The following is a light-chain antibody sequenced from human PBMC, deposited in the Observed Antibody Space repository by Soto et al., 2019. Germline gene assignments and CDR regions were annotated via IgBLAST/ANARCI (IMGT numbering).Light chain of an antibody. V-gene: IGLV2-14*01. CDR2: TVS. Sequence: SALTEPCCVSVSIGQSVTISCTGTSSDVGANIFVSWYQQHPGKVPKLMIYTVSSRPSGVSQRFSGSKSGNTASLTISGLQAEDEADCYCSSFTTDSTYVFGTGTKVTVL. J-gene: IGLJ1*01. CDR1: SSDVGANIF. CDR3: SSFTTDSTYV.